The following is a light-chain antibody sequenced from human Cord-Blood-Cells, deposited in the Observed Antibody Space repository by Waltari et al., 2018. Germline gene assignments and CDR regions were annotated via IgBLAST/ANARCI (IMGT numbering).Light chain of an antibody. CDR2: WAS. J-gene: IGKJ1*01. CDR3: QQYYRTPWT. V-gene: IGKV4-1*01. Sequence: SSQSVLYSSNNKNYLAWYQQKPGQPPKLLIYWASTRESGVPDRFSGSGSGTDFTLTISSLQAEDVAVYYCQQYYRTPWTFGQGTKVEIK. CDR1: QSVLYSSNNKNY.